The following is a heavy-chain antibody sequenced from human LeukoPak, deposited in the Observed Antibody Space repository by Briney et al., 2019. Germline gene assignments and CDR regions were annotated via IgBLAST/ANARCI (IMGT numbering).Heavy chain of an antibody. CDR3: ARGNVEMATIYGY. CDR2: INPNSGGT. CDR1: GYTFTGYY. Sequence: ASVKVSCKASGYTFTGYYMHWVRQAPGQGLEWTGWINPNSGGTNYAQKFQGRVTMTRDTSISTAYMELSRLRSDDTAVYYCARGNVEMATIYGYWGQGTLVTVSS. D-gene: IGHD5-24*01. J-gene: IGHJ4*02. V-gene: IGHV1-2*02.